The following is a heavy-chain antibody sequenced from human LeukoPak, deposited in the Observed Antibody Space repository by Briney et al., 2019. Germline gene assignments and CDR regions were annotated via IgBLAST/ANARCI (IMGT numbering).Heavy chain of an antibody. J-gene: IGHJ3*02. D-gene: IGHD3-22*01. CDR1: GGSISSSIYY. V-gene: IGHV4-61*02. CDR3: ASQEYYYDSSGYYRLGAFDI. CDR2: IYTSRST. Sequence: PSETLSLTCTVSGGSISSSIYYWSWIRQPAGKGLEWIGRIYTSRSTNYNPSLKIRVPISVDTSKNQFSLQLSSVTAAYTAVYYCASQEYYYDSSGYYRLGAFDIWGQGTMVTVSS.